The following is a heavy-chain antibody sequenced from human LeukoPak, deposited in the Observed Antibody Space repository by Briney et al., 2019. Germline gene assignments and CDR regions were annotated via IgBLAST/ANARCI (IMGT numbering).Heavy chain of an antibody. CDR3: ARSNDYVFDS. CDR1: GYGFAVYW. D-gene: IGHD1-1*01. Sequence: GESLKISCKGSGYGFAVYWIGWVRQMPGKGLEWMGVIYPGDTDIRYSPSFQGHVTISADMSISTAYLQWSSLKASDTAMYYCARSNDYVFDSWGQGTLATVSS. CDR2: IYPGDTDI. J-gene: IGHJ4*02. V-gene: IGHV5-51*01.